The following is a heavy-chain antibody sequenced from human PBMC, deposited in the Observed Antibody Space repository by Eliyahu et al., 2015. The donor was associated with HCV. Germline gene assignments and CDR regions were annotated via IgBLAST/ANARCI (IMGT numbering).Heavy chain of an antibody. CDR3: AKDGYNFGYYFDY. CDR1: GFXFSNYA. CDR2: ISGTGSTT. Sequence: EVQLLESGGGLVQPGGSLRLSCAASGFXFSNYAMGWVRQAPGKGLDWVSSISGTGSTTFYADSVKGRFTISRDNSRNTLYLQMNSLRVEDTAVYYCAKDGYNFGYYFDYWGQGTLVTVSS. V-gene: IGHV3-23*01. D-gene: IGHD5-24*01. J-gene: IGHJ4*02.